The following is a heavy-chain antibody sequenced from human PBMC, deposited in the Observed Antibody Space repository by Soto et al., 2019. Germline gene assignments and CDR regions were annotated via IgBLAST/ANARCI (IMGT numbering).Heavy chain of an antibody. J-gene: IGHJ6*02. CDR3: ARDPPRTLGDYYYYYGMDV. CDR1: GFTFSSYG. Sequence: GGSLRLSCAASGFTFSSYGMHWVRQAPGKGLEWVAVIWYDGSNKYYADSVKGRFTISRDNSKNTLYLQMNSLRAEDTAVYYCARDPPRTLGDYYYYYGMDVWGQGTTVTVSS. V-gene: IGHV3-33*01. D-gene: IGHD1-7*01. CDR2: IWYDGSNK.